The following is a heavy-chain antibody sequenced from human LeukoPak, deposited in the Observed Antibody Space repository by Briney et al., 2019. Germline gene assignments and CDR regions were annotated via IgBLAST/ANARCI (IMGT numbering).Heavy chain of an antibody. CDR1: GFTVSSNY. CDR2: ISGNGGAT. D-gene: IGHD6-13*01. Sequence: GSLRLSCAASGFTVSSNYMNWVRQAPGKGLEWVSTISGNGGATYYADSVKGRFTISRDNSKNTLYLQMNSLRAEDTAVYYCAKAPGIAAAGRMDVWGQGTTVTVSS. J-gene: IGHJ6*02. CDR3: AKAPGIAAAGRMDV. V-gene: IGHV3-23*01.